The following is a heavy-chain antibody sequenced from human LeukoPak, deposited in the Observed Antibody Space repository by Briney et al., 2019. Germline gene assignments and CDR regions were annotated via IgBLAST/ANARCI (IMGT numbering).Heavy chain of an antibody. CDR2: ISSSGSTI. V-gene: IGHV3-11*04. Sequence: GGSLRLSCAASGFTLSDDYMTWIRQAPGKGLEWVSCISSSGSTIYYADSVKGRFTISRDNAKNSLYLQMNSLRAEDTAVYYCARAYCSRTTCYYFDYWGQGTLVTVSS. D-gene: IGHD2-2*01. CDR3: ARAYCSRTTCYYFDY. J-gene: IGHJ4*02. CDR1: GFTLSDDY.